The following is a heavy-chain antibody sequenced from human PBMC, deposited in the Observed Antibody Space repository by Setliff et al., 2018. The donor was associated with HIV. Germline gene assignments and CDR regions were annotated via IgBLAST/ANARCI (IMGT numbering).Heavy chain of an antibody. Sequence: ASVKVSCKASGGTFSSYGITWVRQAPGQALEWLGWINTKTGNPTYAQGLTGQFVFSLDTSISTAYLQISSLKAEDTAVYYCARDQRLFYFGSWGQGTLVTVSS. CDR1: GGTFSSYG. J-gene: IGHJ4*02. CDR3: ARDQRLFYFGS. CDR2: INTKTGNP. V-gene: IGHV7-4-1*02.